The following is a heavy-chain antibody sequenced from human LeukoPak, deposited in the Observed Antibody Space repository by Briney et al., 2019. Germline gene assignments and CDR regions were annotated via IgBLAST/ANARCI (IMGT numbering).Heavy chain of an antibody. CDR3: ARDQGYYYDSTGYVFDS. V-gene: IGHV1-18*01. Sequence: ASVKVSCKASGYTFTNYGISRVRQAPGQGLEWMAWINVYNGKTYYAQNFQGRLTMTTDTSTSTAYMELRNLRSDDSAVYYCARDQGYYYDSTGYVFDSWGQGTLVTVSS. CDR1: GYTFTNYG. J-gene: IGHJ4*02. CDR2: INVYNGKT. D-gene: IGHD3-22*01.